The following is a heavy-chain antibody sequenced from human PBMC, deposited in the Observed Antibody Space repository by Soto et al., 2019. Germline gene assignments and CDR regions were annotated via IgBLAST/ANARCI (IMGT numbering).Heavy chain of an antibody. D-gene: IGHD2-2*01. CDR3: ARDPSTKGYYYDH. J-gene: IGHJ4*02. V-gene: IGHV3-33*01. CDR2: IWYDGSNK. CDR1: GFSFCSYG. Sequence: QVQLVESGGGVVQPGRSLRLSCEVFGFSFCSYGFHWVRQAPGKGPEWVAVIWYDGSNKYYADSVKGRFTISRDNSKNTLYLQMSSLRAEDTAVYYCARDPSTKGYYYDHWGQGTLVTVSS.